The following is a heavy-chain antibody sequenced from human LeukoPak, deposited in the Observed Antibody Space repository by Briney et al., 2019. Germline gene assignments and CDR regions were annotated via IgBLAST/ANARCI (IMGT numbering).Heavy chain of an antibody. CDR3: ARDGSGWYDLDYYYYYMDV. D-gene: IGHD6-19*01. CDR1: GYSFTSYW. V-gene: IGHV5-51*01. CDR2: IYPGDSDT. J-gene: IGHJ6*03. Sequence: GESLKISCKGSGYSFTSYWIGWVRQMPGKGLEWMGIIYPGDSDTRYSPSFQGQVTISADKSISTAYLQWSSLKASDTAMYYCARDGSGWYDLDYYYYYMDVWGKGTTVTVSS.